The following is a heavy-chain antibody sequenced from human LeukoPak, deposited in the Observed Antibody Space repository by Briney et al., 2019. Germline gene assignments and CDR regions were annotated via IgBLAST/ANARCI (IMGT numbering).Heavy chain of an antibody. Sequence: SETLSLTCSVSGDSTIYNYWSWIRQPPGKGREWIGRIVSDGKINYSPSLERRVTMSVDNAKNQFSLRLSSVTAADTGVYYCARGPGVFGRIWYMDVWGQGTTVSVSS. J-gene: IGHJ6*03. CDR1: GDSTIYNY. CDR3: ARGPGVFGRIWYMDV. V-gene: IGHV4-4*07. D-gene: IGHD3-3*01. CDR2: IVSDGKI.